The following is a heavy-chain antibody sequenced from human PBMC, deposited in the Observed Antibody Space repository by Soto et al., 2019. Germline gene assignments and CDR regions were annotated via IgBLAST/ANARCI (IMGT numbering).Heavy chain of an antibody. D-gene: IGHD2-21*01. CDR1: GFTFSSYA. V-gene: IGHV3-23*01. CDR2: ISGSGVST. J-gene: IGHJ3*02. CDR3: AKEGGGVGRGAFDI. Sequence: EVQLLESGGGLVQPGGSLRLSCAASGFTFSSYAMSWVRQAPGKGLEWVSAISGSGVSTYYADSVKGRFTISRDNSKNERYLQMNRLRAGDTDVYYCAKEGGGVGRGAFDIWGQGTMVTVSS.